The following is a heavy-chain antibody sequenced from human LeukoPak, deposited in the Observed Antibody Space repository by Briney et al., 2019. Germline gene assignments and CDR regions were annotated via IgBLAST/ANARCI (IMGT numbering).Heavy chain of an antibody. CDR2: IIPIFGTA. D-gene: IGHD6-13*01. Sequence: SVKVSCKASGGTFSSYAISWVRQAPGQGLEWMGGIIPIFGTANYAQKFQGRVTITADESTGTAYMELSSLRSEDTAVYYCARDSGSSQFYQGLYYYYYYMDVWGKGTTVTVSS. CDR1: GGTFSSYA. V-gene: IGHV1-69*13. CDR3: ARDSGSSQFYQGLYYYYYYMDV. J-gene: IGHJ6*03.